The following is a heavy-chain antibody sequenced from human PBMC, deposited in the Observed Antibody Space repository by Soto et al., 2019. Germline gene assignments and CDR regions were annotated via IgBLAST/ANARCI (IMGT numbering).Heavy chain of an antibody. V-gene: IGHV1-8*01. CDR1: GYTYTSYD. CDR2: MNPNSGNT. J-gene: IGHJ4*02. CDR3: ARELTMIVDN. D-gene: IGHD3-22*01. Sequence: ASVKVSCKASGYTYTSYDINWVRQATGQGLEWMGWMNPNSGNTGYAQKFQGRVTMTRNTSISTTYMELSTLRSEDTAVYYCARELTMIVDNWGQGTLVTVSS.